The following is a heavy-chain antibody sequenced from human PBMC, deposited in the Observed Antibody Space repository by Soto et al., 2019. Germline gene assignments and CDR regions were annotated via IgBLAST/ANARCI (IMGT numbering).Heavy chain of an antibody. Sequence: EVQVLESGGGSVQPGGSLRLSCEASGFTFSNFAMSWVRHAPGKGLEWVSEITGSTGTTYYADSVRGRFIISRDNSQNTLHLQMNSLRPEDTAGYYGAKDTSSSPYYMDVLGKGTTVTVSS. V-gene: IGHV3-23*01. CDR2: ITGSTGTT. D-gene: IGHD2-2*01. CDR1: GFTFSNFA. CDR3: AKDTSSSPYYMDV. J-gene: IGHJ6*03.